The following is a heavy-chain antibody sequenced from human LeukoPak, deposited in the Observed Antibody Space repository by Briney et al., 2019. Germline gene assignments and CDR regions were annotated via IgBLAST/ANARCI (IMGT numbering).Heavy chain of an antibody. D-gene: IGHD3-10*01. V-gene: IGHV1-69*04. J-gene: IGHJ5*02. Sequence: ASVKVSCKASGYTFTSYGISWVRQAPGQGLEWMGRIIPILGIANYAQKFQGRVTITADKSTSTAYMELSSLRSEDTAVYYCARAIKYYGSGTLMFDPWGQGTLVTVSS. CDR2: IIPILGIA. CDR3: ARAIKYYGSGTLMFDP. CDR1: GYTFTSYG.